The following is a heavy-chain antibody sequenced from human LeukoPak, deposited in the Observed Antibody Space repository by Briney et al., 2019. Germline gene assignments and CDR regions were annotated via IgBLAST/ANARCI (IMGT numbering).Heavy chain of an antibody. CDR1: GGSFSGYY. CDR3: ARQRGYSSGWYRPGAFDI. Sequence: SETLSLTCAVSGGSFSGYYWSWIRQPPRKRLEWIWEINHSGSTNYNPSLKSRVTISVDTSTNQFSLKLSSVTAADTAVYYCARQRGYSSGWYRPGAFDIWVQGTMVTVSS. V-gene: IGHV4-34*01. D-gene: IGHD6-19*01. J-gene: IGHJ3*02. CDR2: INHSGST.